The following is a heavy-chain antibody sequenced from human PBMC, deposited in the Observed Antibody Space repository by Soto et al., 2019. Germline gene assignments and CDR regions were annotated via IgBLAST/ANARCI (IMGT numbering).Heavy chain of an antibody. CDR2: IRGSGGRT. Sequence: GGSLRLSCAASGFTFSSYAMSWVRQAPGKGLEWVSAIRGSGGRTYYADSVKGRFTISRDNSKNTLYLQMNSLRAEDTAVYCCAKDRVDVFWSGYESEFDYWGQGTLVTVSS. CDR3: AKDRVDVFWSGYESEFDY. J-gene: IGHJ4*02. D-gene: IGHD3-3*01. V-gene: IGHV3-23*01. CDR1: GFTFSSYA.